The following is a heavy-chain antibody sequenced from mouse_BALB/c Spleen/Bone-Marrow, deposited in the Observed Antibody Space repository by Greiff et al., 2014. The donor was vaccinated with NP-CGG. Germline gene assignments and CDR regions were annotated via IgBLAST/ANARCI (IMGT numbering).Heavy chain of an antibody. V-gene: IGHV1-4*02. CDR3: TRKVDGNYGTLFAY. CDR1: GYTFTTYT. CDR2: INPSSEYT. J-gene: IGHJ3*01. D-gene: IGHD2-1*01. Sequence: QVQLQQSAAELARPGASVKMSFKASGYTFTTYTIHWIKQRPRQGLEWIGYINPSSEYTEYNQKFKDKTTLTADKSSSTAYMQLTSLTSEDSAVYYCTRKVDGNYGTLFAYWGQGTLVTVSA.